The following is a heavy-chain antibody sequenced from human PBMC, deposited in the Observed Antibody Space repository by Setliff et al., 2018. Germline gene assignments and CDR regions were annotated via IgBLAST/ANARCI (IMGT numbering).Heavy chain of an antibody. J-gene: IGHJ5*02. V-gene: IGHV3-7*01. CDR1: GFTFSTYW. CDR3: ARDPTGVLLWFGEWDNSPHNWFDP. D-gene: IGHD3-10*01. CDR2: IKQDGSEK. Sequence: GGSLRLSCAASGFTFSTYWMSWVRQAPGKGLEWVANIKQDGSEKYYVDSVKGRFSISRDNAKHSLYLQMNSLRAEDTAVYYCARDPTGVLLWFGEWDNSPHNWFDPWGQGTLVTVSS.